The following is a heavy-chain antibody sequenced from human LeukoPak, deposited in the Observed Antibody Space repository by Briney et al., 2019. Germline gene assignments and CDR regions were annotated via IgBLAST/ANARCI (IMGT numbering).Heavy chain of an antibody. CDR1: GGTFSSYA. V-gene: IGHV1-69*13. Sequence: WASVKVSCKASGGTFSSYAISWVRQAPGQGLEWMGGIIPIFGTANYAQKFQGRVTITADESTSTAYIELSSLRSEDTAVYYCARCPEVRGVIITRFDPWGQGTLVTVSS. CDR3: ARCPEVRGVIITRFDP. J-gene: IGHJ5*02. D-gene: IGHD3-10*01. CDR2: IIPIFGTA.